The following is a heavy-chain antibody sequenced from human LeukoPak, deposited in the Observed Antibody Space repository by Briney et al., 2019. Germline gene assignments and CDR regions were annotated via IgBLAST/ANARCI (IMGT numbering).Heavy chain of an antibody. Sequence: PSETLSLTCTVSGDSITNSPYYWGWIRQPPGKGLEYIGSMYSGGSPHYSTSVKSRGTISIDTSKNQFSLKLNSVTAADTAVYYCAKDWGYYDSSGSLAEYFQHWGQGTLVTVSS. V-gene: IGHV4-39*07. J-gene: IGHJ1*01. CDR2: MYSGGSP. D-gene: IGHD3-22*01. CDR1: GDSITNSPYY. CDR3: AKDWGYYDSSGSLAEYFQH.